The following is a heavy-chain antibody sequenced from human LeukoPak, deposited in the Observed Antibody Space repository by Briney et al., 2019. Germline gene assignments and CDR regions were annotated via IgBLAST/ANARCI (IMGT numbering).Heavy chain of an antibody. CDR2: ISPKSGGT. V-gene: IGHV1-2*02. CDR1: GYTFTGYY. Sequence: ASVKVSCKASGYTFTGYYMHWVRQAPGQGLEWMGWISPKSGGTNYAQKSQGRVTMTRDTSISTAYMELSRLRSDDTAVYYCARDLKMGYSSGRYSWGTGSSNDYWGQGTLVTVSS. J-gene: IGHJ4*02. CDR3: ARDLKMGYSSGRYSWGTGSSNDY. D-gene: IGHD6-19*01.